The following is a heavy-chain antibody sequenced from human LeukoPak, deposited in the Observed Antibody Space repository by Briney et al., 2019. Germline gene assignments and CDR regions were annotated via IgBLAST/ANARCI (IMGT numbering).Heavy chain of an antibody. D-gene: IGHD1-26*01. V-gene: IGHV3-11*04. CDR3: ARVGLVGASYYYYYYMDV. J-gene: IGHJ6*03. CDR2: ISSSGSTI. Sequence: GGSLRLSCAASGFTFSDYYMSWIRQAPGKGLEWVSYISSSGSTIYYADSVKGRFTISRDNAKNSLYLQMNSLRAEDTAVYYCARVGLVGASYYYYYYMDVWGKGTTVTVSS. CDR1: GFTFSDYY.